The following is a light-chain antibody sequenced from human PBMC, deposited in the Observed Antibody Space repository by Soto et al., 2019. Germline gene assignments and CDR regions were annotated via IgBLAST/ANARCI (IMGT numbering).Light chain of an antibody. CDR3: TSYTSSSTYV. CDR2: EVT. Sequence: QSVLTQPASVSESPGQSITISCTGTSSDVGGYNYVSWYQLHPDKAPKLLIYEVTNRPSGVSNRFSGSKSGDTASLTISGLQAEDEADYYCTSYTSSSTYVFGTGTQLTVL. CDR1: SSDVGGYNY. J-gene: IGLJ1*01. V-gene: IGLV2-14*01.